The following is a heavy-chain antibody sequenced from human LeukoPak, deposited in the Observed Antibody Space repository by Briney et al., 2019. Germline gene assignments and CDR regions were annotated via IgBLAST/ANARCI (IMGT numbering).Heavy chain of an antibody. V-gene: IGHV4-59*01. Sequence: SETLSLTCTVSGGSISSYYGSWIRQPPGKGLEWIGYIYYSGSTNYNPSLKSRVTISVDTSKNQFSLKLSSVSAADTAVYYCAKYSRVLPAARGFDYWGLGTLVTVSS. J-gene: IGHJ4*02. CDR1: GGSISSYY. CDR2: IYYSGST. D-gene: IGHD2-15*01. CDR3: AKYSRVLPAARGFDY.